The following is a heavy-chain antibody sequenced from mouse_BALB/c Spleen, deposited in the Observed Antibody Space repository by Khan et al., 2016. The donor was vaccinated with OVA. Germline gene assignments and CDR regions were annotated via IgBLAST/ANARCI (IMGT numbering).Heavy chain of an antibody. CDR2: IVPGSDST. D-gene: IGHD2-14*01. Sequence: DLVKPGASVKLSCKASGYTFTSYWINWIKQRPGQGLEWIGRIVPGSDSTYYNEMFKGKATLTVDTSSSKAYIQLSSLSSEDSAVYFCARTIGGKVPLDYWGQGTTLTVSS. V-gene: IGHV1S41*01. J-gene: IGHJ2*01. CDR3: ARTIGGKVPLDY. CDR1: GYTFTSYW.